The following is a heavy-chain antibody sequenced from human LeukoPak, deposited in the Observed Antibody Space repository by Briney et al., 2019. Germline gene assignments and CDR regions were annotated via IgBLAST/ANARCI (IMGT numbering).Heavy chain of an antibody. Sequence: EASVKVSCKASGYTFTSYGISWVRQAPGQGLEWMGWISAYNGNTNYAQKLQGRVTMTTDTSTSTAYMELRSLRSDDTAVYYCARVFHDSSGYYPYYFDYWGQGTLVTVSS. V-gene: IGHV1-18*01. J-gene: IGHJ4*02. CDR2: ISAYNGNT. D-gene: IGHD3-22*01. CDR3: ARVFHDSSGYYPYYFDY. CDR1: GYTFTSYG.